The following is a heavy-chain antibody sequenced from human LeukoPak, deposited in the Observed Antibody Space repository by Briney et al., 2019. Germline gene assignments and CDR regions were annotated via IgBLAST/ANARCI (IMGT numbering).Heavy chain of an antibody. Sequence: GGSLRLSCAASGFTFSDYWLGWVRQAPGKGLEWVANIKQDGTEKYYVASVKGRFTISGDNAKNSLYLQMNSLRAEDTAVYYCAELGITMIGGVWGKGTTVTISS. CDR1: GFTFSDYW. CDR2: IKQDGTEK. CDR3: AELGITMIGGV. J-gene: IGHJ6*04. V-gene: IGHV3-7*01. D-gene: IGHD3-10*02.